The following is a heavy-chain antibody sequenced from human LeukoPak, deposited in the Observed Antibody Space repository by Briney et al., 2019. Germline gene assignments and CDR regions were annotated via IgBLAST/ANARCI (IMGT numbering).Heavy chain of an antibody. J-gene: IGHJ4*02. D-gene: IGHD3-16*01. Sequence: SVKLSCKASGGTFSSYAISWVRQAPGQGLEWMGRIIPILGIANYAQKLQGRVTITTDKSTSTAYMELSSLRTEDTAVYYCARLDVWAAGGYSFDYWGQGTLGTASS. CDR2: IIPILGIA. V-gene: IGHV1-69*04. CDR3: ARLDVWAAGGYSFDY. CDR1: GGTFSSYA.